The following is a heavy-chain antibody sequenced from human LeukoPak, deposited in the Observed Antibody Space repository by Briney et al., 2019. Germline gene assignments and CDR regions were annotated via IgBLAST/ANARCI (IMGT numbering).Heavy chain of an antibody. D-gene: IGHD3-16*01. CDR3: AKNWGYENSYMDV. Sequence: PGGSLRLSCAASGFSFTTYWMSWVRQAPGKGLEWMANIKQDGSEKYYMDSVKGRFTISRDNSKNTLYLQMNSLRLEDTAVYYCAKNWGYENSYMDVWGRGTTVTVSS. V-gene: IGHV3-7*01. CDR1: GFSFTTYW. CDR2: IKQDGSEK. J-gene: IGHJ6*03.